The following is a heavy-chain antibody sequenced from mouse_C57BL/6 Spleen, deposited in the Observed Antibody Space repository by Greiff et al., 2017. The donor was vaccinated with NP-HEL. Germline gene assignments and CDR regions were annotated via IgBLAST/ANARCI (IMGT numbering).Heavy chain of an antibody. CDR3: ARRGYDYYGSSNWYFDV. J-gene: IGHJ1*03. V-gene: IGHV7-3*01. CDR1: GFTFTDYY. D-gene: IGHD1-1*01. CDR2: IRNKANGYTT. Sequence: EVQVVESGGGLVQPGGSLSLSCAASGFTFTDYYMSWVRQPPGKALEWLGFIRNKANGYTTEYRASVKGRFTISRANSQSILYLQMNALRAEDSATYYCARRGYDYYGSSNWYFDVWGTGTTVTVAS.